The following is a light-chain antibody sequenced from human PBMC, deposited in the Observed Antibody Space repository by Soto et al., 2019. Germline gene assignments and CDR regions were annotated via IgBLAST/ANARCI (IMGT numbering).Light chain of an antibody. CDR1: QTISSW. V-gene: IGKV1-5*01. CDR3: QQYYSYPRT. J-gene: IGKJ1*01. Sequence: DIQMTQSPSTLSGSVGDRVTITCRASQTISSWLAWYQQKPGKAPKRLIYAASSLQSGVPSRFSGSGSGTEFTLTISCLQSEDFATYYCQQYYSYPRTFGQGTKVDIK. CDR2: AAS.